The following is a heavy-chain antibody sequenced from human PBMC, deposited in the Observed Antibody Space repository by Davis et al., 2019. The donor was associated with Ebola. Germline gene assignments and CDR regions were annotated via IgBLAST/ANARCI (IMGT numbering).Heavy chain of an antibody. V-gene: IGHV1-18*01. Sequence: AAPVTVPCKASGHTFTNFGINWVRQAPGQGLEWMGWISAYNGNTNYARKFQGRVIMTTDTSTSTAYMELRGLRSDDTAVYYCASLSATYGAFDYWGQGTLVTVSS. J-gene: IGHJ4*02. D-gene: IGHD3-16*01. CDR3: ASLSATYGAFDY. CDR2: ISAYNGNT. CDR1: GHTFTNFG.